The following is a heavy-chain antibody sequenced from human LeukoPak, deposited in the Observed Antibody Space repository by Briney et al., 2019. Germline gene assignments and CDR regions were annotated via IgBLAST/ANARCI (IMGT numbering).Heavy chain of an antibody. Sequence: PGRSLRLSCAASGFTFSSYGMHWVRQAPGKGLEWVAVISYDGSNKYYADSVKGRFTISRDNSKNTLYLQMNSLGAEDTAVYYCAHISSSWPDYWGQGTLVTVSS. J-gene: IGHJ4*02. CDR3: AHISSSWPDY. CDR2: ISYDGSNK. D-gene: IGHD6-13*01. V-gene: IGHV3-30*03. CDR1: GFTFSSYG.